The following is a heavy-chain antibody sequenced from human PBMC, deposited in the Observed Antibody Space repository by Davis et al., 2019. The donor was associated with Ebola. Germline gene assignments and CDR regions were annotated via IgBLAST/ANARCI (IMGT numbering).Heavy chain of an antibody. CDR1: GFTLSSFW. CDR3: TKPPGRDGMDV. V-gene: IGHV3-7*01. Sequence: GGSLRLSCAASGFTLSSFWMSWVRQAPGKGLEWVASIKQDGSEKYYVDSVKGRCTISRDNAKNSLYLQMNNLRAEDTAMYYCTKPPGRDGMDVWGQGTTVTVSS. J-gene: IGHJ6*02. D-gene: IGHD1-26*01. CDR2: IKQDGSEK.